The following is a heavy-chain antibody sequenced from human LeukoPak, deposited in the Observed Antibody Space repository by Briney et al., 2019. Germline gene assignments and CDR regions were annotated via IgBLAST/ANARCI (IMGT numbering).Heavy chain of an antibody. V-gene: IGHV3-33*01. CDR1: GFTFSSYG. CDR2: IWYDGSNK. Sequence: GGSLRLSCAASGFTFSSYGMHWVRQAPGKGLEWVAVIWYDGSNKYYADSVKGRFTISRDNSENTLYLQMNSLRAEDTAVYYCARDVRGHGDYHFDYWGQGTLVTVSS. J-gene: IGHJ4*02. D-gene: IGHD4-17*01. CDR3: ARDVRGHGDYHFDY.